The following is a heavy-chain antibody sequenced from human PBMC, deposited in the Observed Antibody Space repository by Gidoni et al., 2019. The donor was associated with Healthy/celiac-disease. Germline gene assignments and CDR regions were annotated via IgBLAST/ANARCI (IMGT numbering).Heavy chain of an antibody. CDR2: ISSSGSTI. CDR3: ARDLAGYSSSWEPPYYYYGMDV. Sequence: EVQLVESGGGLVQPGGSLSLSCAASGFTFSSYEMTWVLQAPGKGLEWVSYISSSGSTIYYADSVKGRFTISRDNAKNSLYLQMNSLRAEDTAVYYCARDLAGYSSSWEPPYYYYGMDVWGQGTTVTVSS. V-gene: IGHV3-48*03. D-gene: IGHD6-13*01. J-gene: IGHJ6*02. CDR1: GFTFSSYE.